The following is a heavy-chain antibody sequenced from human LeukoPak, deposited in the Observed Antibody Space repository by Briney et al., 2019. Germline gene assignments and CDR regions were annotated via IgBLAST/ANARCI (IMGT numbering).Heavy chain of an antibody. J-gene: IGHJ4*02. V-gene: IGHV3-48*02. CDR3: TATYYTSGNNYVEALFYFDF. D-gene: IGHD3-10*01. CDR1: GVTFSSYS. CDR2: ITTTTGAT. Sequence: GGSLRLSCAASGVTFSSYSMNWVRQAPGKGLEWVSYITTTTGATYYADSVKGRFTITRDSAKNSLYLHMNSLRDEDTAVYYCTATYYTSGNNYVEALFYFDFWGQGTLVTVSS.